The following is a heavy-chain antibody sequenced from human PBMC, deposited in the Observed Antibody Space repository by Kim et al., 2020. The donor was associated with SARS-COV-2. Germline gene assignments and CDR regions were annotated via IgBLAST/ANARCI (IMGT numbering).Heavy chain of an antibody. Sequence: GGSLRLSCAASGFIFSNAWMNWVRQAPGKGLEWVGCITRNSDGGTTESATPVRDRSTISSKDTIYTQLIRMKAANTDVYVGSYCGMGFNSVSSSDFDHWG. CDR1: GFIFSNAW. D-gene: IGHD3-16*01. CDR2: ITRNSDGGTT. CDR3: GMGFNSVSSSDFDH. V-gene: IGHV3-15*07. J-gene: IGHJ4*01.